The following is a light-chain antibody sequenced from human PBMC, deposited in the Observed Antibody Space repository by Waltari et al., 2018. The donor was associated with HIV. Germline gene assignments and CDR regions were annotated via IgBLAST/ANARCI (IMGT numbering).Light chain of an antibody. CDR3: QSYDSITWV. CDR1: GGSIASNY. J-gene: IGLJ3*02. V-gene: IGLV6-57*02. CDR2: EHN. Sequence: NFMLTQPHSVSESPGKTVTISCTGSGGSIASNYVQWYHQRPGSAPTTVIYEHNQRPSGVPDRFSGSIDSSSNSASLTISGLKTEDEADYYCQSYDSITWVFGGGTKLTVL.